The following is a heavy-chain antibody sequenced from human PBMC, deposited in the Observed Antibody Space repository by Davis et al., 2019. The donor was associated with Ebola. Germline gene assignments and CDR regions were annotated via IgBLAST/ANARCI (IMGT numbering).Heavy chain of an antibody. Sequence: GESLKISCAASGFTFSNYVMNWFRQAPGRGPEWVANINGAAWSTSYADSVKGRFTISRDNSKNMLYLQMDSLRIEDTAQYFCAGDPNWESGSWGQGTPVSVSS. CDR1: GFTFSNYV. CDR2: INGAAWST. CDR3: AGDPNWESGS. D-gene: IGHD1-1*01. V-gene: IGHV3-23*01. J-gene: IGHJ5*02.